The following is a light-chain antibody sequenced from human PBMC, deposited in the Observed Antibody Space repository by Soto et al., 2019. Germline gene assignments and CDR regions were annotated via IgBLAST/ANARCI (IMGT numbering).Light chain of an antibody. J-gene: IGKJ4*01. V-gene: IGKV3-15*01. Sequence: EIVMTQSPATLSVSPGERATLSCRASQSVSSNLAWYQHQPGQAPRVLIYGASTRATGFPARFSGSGSETEFTLTISSLQSEDFATYYCQQSYSAPPHTFGGGTKVEIK. CDR2: GAS. CDR1: QSVSSN. CDR3: QQSYSAPPHT.